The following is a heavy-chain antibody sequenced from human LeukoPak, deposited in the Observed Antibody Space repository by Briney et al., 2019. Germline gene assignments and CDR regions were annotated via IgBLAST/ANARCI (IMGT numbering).Heavy chain of an antibody. V-gene: IGHV3-30-3*01. CDR2: ISYDGSNK. J-gene: IGHJ6*02. CDR3: ARDIAVAGPYYYYGMDV. D-gene: IGHD6-19*01. Sequence: GGSLRLPCAASGFTFGSYAMHRVRQAPGKGLEWVAVISYDGSNKYYADSVKGRFTISRDNSKNTLYLQMNSLRAEDTAVYYCARDIAVAGPYYYYGMDVWGQGTTVTVSS. CDR1: GFTFGSYA.